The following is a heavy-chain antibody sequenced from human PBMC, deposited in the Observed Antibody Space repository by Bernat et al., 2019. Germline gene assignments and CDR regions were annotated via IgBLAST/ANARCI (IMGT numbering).Heavy chain of an antibody. D-gene: IGHD5-12*01. Sequence: EVQLLESGGGLVQPGGSLRLSCAASGFTLSSYAMGWVRQAPGKGLEWVSGISASGGSTYYAESVKGRFTVSRDNSKNTVYVEMNNLRAEDTAVYYCARGPIITLATGVPDYWCQGTLVTVSS. CDR3: ARGPIITLATGVPDY. CDR1: GFTLSSYA. CDR2: ISASGGST. J-gene: IGHJ4*02. V-gene: IGHV3-23*01.